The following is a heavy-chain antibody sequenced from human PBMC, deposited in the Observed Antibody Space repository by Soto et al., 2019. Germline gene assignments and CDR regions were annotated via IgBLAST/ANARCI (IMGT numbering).Heavy chain of an antibody. V-gene: IGHV3-30*03. CDR2: ISNDGSNK. J-gene: IGHJ6*02. D-gene: IGHD3-3*01. CDR3: ATRLRSAYYTDCCGVDV. CDR1: GFTFSNYG. Sequence: PGGSLRLSCAASGFTFSNYGMHWVRQAPGKGLEWVAVISNDGSNKYYADSVKGRFTISRDNSKNTLYLQMNSLRAEDTAVYYCATRLRSAYYTDCCGVDVWGEGSTATVSS.